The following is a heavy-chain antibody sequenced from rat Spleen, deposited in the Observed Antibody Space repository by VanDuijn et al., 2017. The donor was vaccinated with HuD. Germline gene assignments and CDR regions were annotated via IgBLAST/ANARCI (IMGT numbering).Heavy chain of an antibody. CDR3: ATDSSSRDYWYFDF. Sequence: EVQLQESGPGLVKPSQSLSLTCSVTGYSITSSYRWNWIRKFPGNKLEWMGYINSAGSTNYNPSLTSRISITRDTSRNQFFLHLNSVTTEDTATYYCATDSSSRDYWYFDFWGPGTMVTVSS. D-gene: IGHD1-11*01. CDR1: GYSITSSYR. CDR2: INSAGST. J-gene: IGHJ1*01. V-gene: IGHV3-3*01.